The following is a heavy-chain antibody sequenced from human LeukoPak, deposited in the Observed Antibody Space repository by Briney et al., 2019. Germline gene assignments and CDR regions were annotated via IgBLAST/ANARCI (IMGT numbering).Heavy chain of an antibody. V-gene: IGHV1-69*13. Sequence: GASVKVSCKASGVTFSSYAISWVRQAPGQGLEWMGGIIPIFGTANYAQKFQGRVTTTADESTSTAYMELSSLRSEDTAVYYCARAGDLHYYDSSGSDYWGQGTLVTVSS. D-gene: IGHD3-22*01. J-gene: IGHJ4*02. CDR3: ARAGDLHYYDSSGSDY. CDR1: GVTFSSYA. CDR2: IIPIFGTA.